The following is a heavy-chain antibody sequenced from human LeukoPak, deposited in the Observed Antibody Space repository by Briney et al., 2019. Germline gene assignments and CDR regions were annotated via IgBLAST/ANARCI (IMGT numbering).Heavy chain of an antibody. CDR2: IYHSGST. CDR3: AKHYMGSSYNRALDY. Sequence: PSETLSLTCAVSGGSISSSNWWSWVRQPPGKGLEWIGEIYHSGSTNYNPSLKSRVTISVDKSKNQFSLKLTSVTAADTAIYYCAKHYMGSSYNRALDYWGQGTLVTVSS. D-gene: IGHD3-10*01. J-gene: IGHJ4*02. V-gene: IGHV4-4*02. CDR1: GGSISSSNW.